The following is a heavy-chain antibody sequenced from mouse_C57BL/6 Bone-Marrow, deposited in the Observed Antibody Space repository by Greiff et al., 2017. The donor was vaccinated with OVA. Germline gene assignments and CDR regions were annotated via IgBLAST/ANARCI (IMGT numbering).Heavy chain of an antibody. CDR2: IYPGGGYT. J-gene: IGHJ2*01. CDR3: ARMGGYDGGDFDY. D-gene: IGHD2-2*01. V-gene: IGHV1-63*01. CDR1: GYTFTNYW. Sequence: QVHVKQSGAELVRPGTSVKMSCKASGYTFTNYWIGWAKQRPGHGLEWIGDIYPGGGYTNYNEKFKGKATLTADKSSSTAYMQFSSLTSEDSAIYYCARMGGYDGGDFDYWGQGTTLTVSS.